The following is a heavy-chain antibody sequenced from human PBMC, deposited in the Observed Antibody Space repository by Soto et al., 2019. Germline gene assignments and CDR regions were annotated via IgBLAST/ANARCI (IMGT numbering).Heavy chain of an antibody. D-gene: IGHD3-10*01. J-gene: IGHJ4*02. V-gene: IGHV3-30*03. CDR1: GFPFTSYG. Sequence: QVQLVESGGGVVQPGRSLRLSCAASGFPFTSYGMHWVREGPDKGLEWVAIISYDGIDKYYADSVKGRFTISRDNYKNNLYLQMNSLRPEDTALYYCVGGQYYFDYRGQGTLVIVSS. CDR2: ISYDGIDK. CDR3: VGGQYYFDY.